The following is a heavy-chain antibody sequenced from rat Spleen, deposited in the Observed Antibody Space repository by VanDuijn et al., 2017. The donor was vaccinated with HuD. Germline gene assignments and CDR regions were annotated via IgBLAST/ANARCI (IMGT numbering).Heavy chain of an antibody. CDR1: GFSLISNS. CDR2: IWGDGST. CDR3: TTYYTGDYFDY. V-gene: IGHV2-1*01. Sequence: QVQLKESGPGLVQSSQTLSLTCIVSGFSLISNSVHWVRQPPGKGLEWMGGIWGDGSTDYISALKSRLSISRDTSKGQVFLKMNSLQTEDTAIYFCTTYYTGDYFDYWGQGVMVTVSS. J-gene: IGHJ2*01. D-gene: IGHD1-1*01.